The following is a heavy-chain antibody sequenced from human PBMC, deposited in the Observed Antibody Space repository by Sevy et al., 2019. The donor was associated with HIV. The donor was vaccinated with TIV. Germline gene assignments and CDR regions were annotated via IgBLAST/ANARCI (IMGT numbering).Heavy chain of an antibody. J-gene: IGHJ5*02. CDR2: IYYSGST. CDR1: GGSISSYY. Sequence: SENLSLTCTVSGGSISSYYWSWIRQPPGKGLEWIGYIYYSGSTNYNPSLKSRVTISVDTSKNQFSLKLSSVTAADTAVYYCARDSSSSKRGINWFDPWGQGTLVTVSS. D-gene: IGHD6-6*01. CDR3: ARDSSSSKRGINWFDP. V-gene: IGHV4-59*01.